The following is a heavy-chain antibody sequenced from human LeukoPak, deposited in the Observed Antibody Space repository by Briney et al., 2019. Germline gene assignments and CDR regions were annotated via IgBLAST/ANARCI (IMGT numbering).Heavy chain of an antibody. CDR1: GFTFTTYS. D-gene: IGHD6-19*01. Sequence: GSLRLSCAASGFTFTTYSMNWVRQAPGKGLEWIGYIYYGGSTNYNPSLKSRVTISVDTSKNQFSLKLSSVTAADTAVYYCARAPGIAVLDYWGQGTLVTVSS. J-gene: IGHJ4*02. CDR2: IYYGGST. CDR3: ARAPGIAVLDY. V-gene: IGHV4-59*01.